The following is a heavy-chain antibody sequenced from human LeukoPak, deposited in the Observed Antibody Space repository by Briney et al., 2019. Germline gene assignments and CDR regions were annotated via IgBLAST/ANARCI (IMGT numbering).Heavy chain of an antibody. CDR1: GFTFDDYA. J-gene: IGHJ2*01. CDR3: AKDRWELLLWYFDL. D-gene: IGHD1-26*01. V-gene: IGHV3-9*01. Sequence: PGRSLRLSCAASGFTFDDYAMHWVRQAPGKGLEWVSGISWNSGSIGYADSVKGRFTISRDNAKNSLYLQMNSLRAEDTALYYCAKDRWELLLWYFDLWGRGTLVTVSS. CDR2: ISWNSGSI.